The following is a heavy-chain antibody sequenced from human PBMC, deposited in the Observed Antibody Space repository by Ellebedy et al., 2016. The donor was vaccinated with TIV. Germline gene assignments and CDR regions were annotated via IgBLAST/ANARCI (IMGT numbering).Heavy chain of an antibody. CDR3: ARTYSSSWYFDY. Sequence: GGSLRLSXKGSGYSFTSYWIGWVRQMPGKGLEWMGIIYPGDSDTRYSPSFQGQVTISADKSISTAYLQWSSLKASDTAMYYCARTYSSSWYFDYWGQGTLVTVSS. CDR2: IYPGDSDT. J-gene: IGHJ4*02. D-gene: IGHD6-13*01. V-gene: IGHV5-51*01. CDR1: GYSFTSYW.